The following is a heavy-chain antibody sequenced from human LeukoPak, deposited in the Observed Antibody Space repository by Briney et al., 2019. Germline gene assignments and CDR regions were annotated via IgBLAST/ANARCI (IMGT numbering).Heavy chain of an antibody. Sequence: PGGSLRLSCAASGFTFGNSWMQWVRQAPGKGLVWVSLINTDGSTTNYADSVKGRFSISRDNAKNTLYLQMNSLRADDTAVYYCVKSGGYFDYWGQGTLVTVSS. CDR2: INTDGSTT. CDR3: VKSGGYFDY. V-gene: IGHV3-74*01. J-gene: IGHJ4*02. CDR1: GFTFGNSW. D-gene: IGHD2-15*01.